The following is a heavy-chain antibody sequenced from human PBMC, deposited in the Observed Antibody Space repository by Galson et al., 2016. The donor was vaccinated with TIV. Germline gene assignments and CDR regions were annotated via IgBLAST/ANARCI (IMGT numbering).Heavy chain of an antibody. CDR2: IRSNFDGGST. Sequence: SLRLSCAASGFSFRNDWMNWVRQAPGKGLEWVGRIRSNFDGGSTEYAAPAKGRFTISRDDSKGTLYLQMNNLKTEDTAVYYCAVDRPLSWDANTWFDPWGQGTLVTVSS. D-gene: IGHD6-13*01. J-gene: IGHJ5*02. CDR3: AVDRPLSWDANTWFDP. V-gene: IGHV3-15*07. CDR1: GFSFRNDW.